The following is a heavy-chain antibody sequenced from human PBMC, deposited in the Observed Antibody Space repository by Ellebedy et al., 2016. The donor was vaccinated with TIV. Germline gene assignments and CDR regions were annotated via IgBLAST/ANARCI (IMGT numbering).Heavy chain of an antibody. CDR1: GFTFSPYA. V-gene: IGHV3-23*01. CDR2: ISGSGGST. CDR3: AGYDFWSDVDY. J-gene: IGHJ4*02. D-gene: IGHD3-3*01. Sequence: GESLKISCAASGFTFSPYAMAWVRQAPGKGLEWVSAISGSGGSTYYADSVKGRFTISRDNSKNTLYLQMNSLRAEDTAVYYCAGYDFWSDVDYWGQGTLVTVSS.